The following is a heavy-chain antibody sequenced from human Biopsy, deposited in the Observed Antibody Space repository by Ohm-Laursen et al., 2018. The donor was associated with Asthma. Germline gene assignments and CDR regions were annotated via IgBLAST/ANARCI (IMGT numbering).Heavy chain of an antibody. V-gene: IGHV1-69*01. CDR2: IIPVFGTS. CDR3: AREVSAVDYGYYYFAMDV. D-gene: IGHD4-17*01. Sequence: SSVKVSCKASGGTFSRYAISWVRQAPGQGLEWMGGIIPVFGTSNYAQKFQGRATFTADGSMSSAYMELSSLTSEDSAVYYCAREVSAVDYGYYYFAMDVWGQGTTVTVSS. CDR1: GGTFSRYA. J-gene: IGHJ6*02.